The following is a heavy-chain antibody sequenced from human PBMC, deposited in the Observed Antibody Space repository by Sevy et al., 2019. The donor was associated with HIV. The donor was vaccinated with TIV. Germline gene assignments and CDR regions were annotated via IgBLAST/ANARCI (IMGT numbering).Heavy chain of an antibody. J-gene: IGHJ1*01. Sequence: ASVKVSCKASGYTFTTYYMHWVRQAPGQGPEWMGIINPSGGSTNYAQKFQGRVTMTRDTSTSTVYMELSSLRSEDTAVYYCARAGWVGCTSSSCGYFQHWRQGTLVTVSS. CDR2: INPSGGST. D-gene: IGHD2-2*01. CDR3: ARAGWVGCTSSSCGYFQH. V-gene: IGHV1-46*03. CDR1: GYTFTTYY.